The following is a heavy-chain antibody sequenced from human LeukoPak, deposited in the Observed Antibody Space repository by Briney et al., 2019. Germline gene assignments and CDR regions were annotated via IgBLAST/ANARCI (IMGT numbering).Heavy chain of an antibody. D-gene: IGHD6-19*01. CDR3: AKGGYSSGWYAD. J-gene: IGHJ4*02. V-gene: IGHV3-23*01. CDR1: GFTFSSYA. CDR2: ISGGGGST. Sequence: PGGSLRLSCAASGFTFSSYAMSWVRQAPGKGLEWVSAISGGGGSTYYADSVKGRFTISRDNSKNTLYLQMNSLRAEDTAVYYCAKGGYSSGWYADWGQGTLVTVSS.